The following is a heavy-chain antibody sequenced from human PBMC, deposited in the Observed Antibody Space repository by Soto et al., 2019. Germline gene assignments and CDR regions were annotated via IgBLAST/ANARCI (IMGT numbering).Heavy chain of an antibody. Sequence: GGSLRLSCAASGFTFSSYAMSWVGQSPGKGLEWVSAISGSGGSTYYADSVKGRFTISRDNSKNTLYLQMNSLRAEDTAVYYCAKENQWELLTFDYWGQGTLVTVSS. CDR2: ISGSGGST. V-gene: IGHV3-23*01. CDR1: GFTFSSYA. CDR3: AKENQWELLTFDY. D-gene: IGHD1-26*01. J-gene: IGHJ4*02.